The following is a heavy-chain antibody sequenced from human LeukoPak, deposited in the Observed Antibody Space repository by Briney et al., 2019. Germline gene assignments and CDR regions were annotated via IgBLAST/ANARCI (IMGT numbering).Heavy chain of an antibody. J-gene: IGHJ4*02. CDR1: GFTFSSYW. CDR3: ARDSARSGSYSRFPFDY. V-gene: IGHV3-7*01. Sequence: GSLRLSCAASGFTFSSYWMSWVRQAPGKGLEWVANIKQDGSEKYYVDSVKGRFTISRDNAKNSLYLQMNSLRAEDTAVYYCARDSARSGSYSRFPFDYWGQGTLVTVSS. CDR2: IKQDGSEK. D-gene: IGHD1-26*01.